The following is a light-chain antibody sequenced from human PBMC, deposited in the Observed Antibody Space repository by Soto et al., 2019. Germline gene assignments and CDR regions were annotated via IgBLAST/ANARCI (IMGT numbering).Light chain of an antibody. CDR2: GAS. V-gene: IGKV3-20*01. CDR1: QTVTSNY. CDR3: QQCGRSPYT. Sequence: EIVLTQSPDTLSLSPGDRAALSCRASQTVTSNYLVWYQQRPGQAPRLLIYGASSRATGIPDRFSGSGSGTDFTLTISRLETEDFAVYYCQQCGRSPYTFGQGTKLEI. J-gene: IGKJ2*01.